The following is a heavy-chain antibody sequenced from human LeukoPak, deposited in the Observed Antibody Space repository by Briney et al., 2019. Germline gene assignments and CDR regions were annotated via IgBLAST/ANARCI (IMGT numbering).Heavy chain of an antibody. D-gene: IGHD3-22*01. CDR3: ARAVKTYYYDSSGLLYFDY. J-gene: IGHJ4*02. CDR1: GYTFTSYD. Sequence: ASVKVSCKASGYTFTSYDINWVRQATGQGLEWMGWMNPNSGNTGYAQKFQGRVTMTRDTSTSTVYMELSSLRSEDTAVYYCARAVKTYYYDSSGLLYFDYWGQGTLVTVSS. V-gene: IGHV1-8*02. CDR2: MNPNSGNT.